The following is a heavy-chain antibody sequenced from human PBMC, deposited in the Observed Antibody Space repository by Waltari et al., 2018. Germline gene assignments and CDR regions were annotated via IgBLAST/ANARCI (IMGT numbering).Heavy chain of an antibody. J-gene: IGHJ4*02. CDR2: IKGDGSEI. CDR1: GFNFGNYW. V-gene: IGHV3-7*01. Sequence: EVQVVESGGDLVRPGGSLRICCVSSGFNFGNYWMNWVRQLTGKGLEWVAKIKGDGSEILYADSVKGRFTISRDNARNTLYVEMNNLRVEDTAVYFCATVRYWGQGTLVTVSS. CDR3: ATVRY.